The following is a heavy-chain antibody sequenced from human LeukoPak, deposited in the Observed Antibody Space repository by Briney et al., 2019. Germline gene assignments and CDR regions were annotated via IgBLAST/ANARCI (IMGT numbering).Heavy chain of an antibody. V-gene: IGHV3-30*02. J-gene: IGHJ3*02. CDR3: ARSYGDYEAFDI. Sequence: GGSLRLSCAASGFTVSSYGMHWVRQAPGKGLEWEAFIRYDGSNKYYADSVKGRFTISRDNSKNTLYLQMNSLRAEDTAVYYCARSYGDYEAFDIWGQGTMVTVSS. D-gene: IGHD4-17*01. CDR1: GFTVSSYG. CDR2: IRYDGSNK.